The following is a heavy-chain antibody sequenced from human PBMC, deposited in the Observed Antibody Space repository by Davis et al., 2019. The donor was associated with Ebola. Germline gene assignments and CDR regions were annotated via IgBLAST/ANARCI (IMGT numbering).Heavy chain of an antibody. D-gene: IGHD2-15*01. J-gene: IGHJ5*02. V-gene: IGHV1-18*01. Sequence: ASVKVSCKASGGTFSSYAISWVRQAPGQGLEWMGWSSAYNGYRNYAQKFQGRVTMTIDTSTSTGYMDLRSLTSDDTAVYYCARVGCSDANCYENWSDPWGQGTLVTV. CDR1: GGTFSSYA. CDR3: ARVGCSDANCYENWSDP. CDR2: SSAYNGYR.